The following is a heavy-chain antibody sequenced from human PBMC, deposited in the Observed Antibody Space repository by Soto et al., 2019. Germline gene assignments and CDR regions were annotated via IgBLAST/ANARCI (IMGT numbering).Heavy chain of an antibody. Sequence: PGGSLRLSCAASGFTFSSYSMNWVRQAPGKGLEWVSYISSSSSTIYYADSVKGRFTISRDNAKNSLYLQMNSLRAEDTAVYYCYNWNVNFDYWGQGTLVTVSS. CDR3: YNWNVNFDY. CDR1: GFTFSSYS. CDR2: ISSSSSTI. V-gene: IGHV3-48*01. J-gene: IGHJ4*02. D-gene: IGHD1-1*01.